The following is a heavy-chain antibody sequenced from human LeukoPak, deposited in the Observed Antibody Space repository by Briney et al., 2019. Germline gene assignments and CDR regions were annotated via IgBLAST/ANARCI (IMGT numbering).Heavy chain of an antibody. CDR3: ATLPRGHLFDS. Sequence: GASVKVSCKVSGYTLTELSMHWVRQSPGKGLEWMGGFVPADGETIYAQKFQGRVTMTEHTSTDTAYMGVSSLISDDTAVYFCATLPRGHLFDSWGQGTLVTVSS. CDR1: GYTLTELS. D-gene: IGHD3-10*01. V-gene: IGHV1-24*01. J-gene: IGHJ4*02. CDR2: FVPADGET.